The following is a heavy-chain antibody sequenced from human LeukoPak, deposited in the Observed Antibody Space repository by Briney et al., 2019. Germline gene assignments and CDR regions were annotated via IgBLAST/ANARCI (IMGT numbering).Heavy chain of an antibody. CDR1: GYTFTSYH. V-gene: IGHV1-46*01. J-gene: IGHJ4*02. D-gene: IGHD2-8*01. CDR3: ARGYCTNGVCYHLFDY. Sequence: ASVKVSCKASGYTFTSYHMHWVRQAPGQGLEWMGIINPSGGSTSYAQKFQGRVTMTRDMSTSTVYMELSSLRSEDTAVYYCARGYCTNGVCYHLFDYWGQGTLVTVSS. CDR2: INPSGGST.